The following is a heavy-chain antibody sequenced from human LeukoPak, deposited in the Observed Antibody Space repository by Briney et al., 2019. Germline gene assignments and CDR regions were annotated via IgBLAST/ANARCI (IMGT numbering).Heavy chain of an antibody. V-gene: IGHV3-7*03. CDR3: ASAIGGSGWAD. CDR2: IKEDGSEK. CDR1: GFTFSSYW. Sequence: GGSLRLSCAASGFTFSSYWMHWVRRAPGKGLEWVANIKEDGSEKYYVDSVKGRFTISRDNTKNSVYLQMNSLRAEDTAVYYCASAIGGSGWADWGQGTLVTVSS. D-gene: IGHD6-19*01. J-gene: IGHJ4*02.